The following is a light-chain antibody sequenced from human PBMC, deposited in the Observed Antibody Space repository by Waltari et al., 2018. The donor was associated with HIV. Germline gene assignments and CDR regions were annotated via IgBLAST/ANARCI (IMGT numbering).Light chain of an antibody. CDR1: QDINTF. Sequence: DIRLTQSPSFLSASIGDRITITCRASQDINTFLAWSQQKPGRAPKLLVYAASTLQSGVSSRFSGSGSGTDFTLTINSLQPEDCATYYCQQLNSYPVTFGGGTKVEI. CDR2: AAS. CDR3: QQLNSYPVT. J-gene: IGKJ4*01. V-gene: IGKV1-9*01.